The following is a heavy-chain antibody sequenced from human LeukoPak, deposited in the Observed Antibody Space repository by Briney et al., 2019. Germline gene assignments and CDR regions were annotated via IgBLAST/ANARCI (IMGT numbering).Heavy chain of an antibody. Sequence: PGGSLRLSCAASGLTLDDYAMHWVRQAPGKGMEWVSLISGDGGSTYYADSVKGRFTISRDNSKNSLYLRMNSLRTEDTALYYCAKDKRFDYYYYMDVWGKGTTVTVSS. J-gene: IGHJ6*03. D-gene: IGHD3-16*01. CDR1: GLTLDDYA. V-gene: IGHV3-43*02. CDR3: AKDKRFDYYYYMDV. CDR2: ISGDGGST.